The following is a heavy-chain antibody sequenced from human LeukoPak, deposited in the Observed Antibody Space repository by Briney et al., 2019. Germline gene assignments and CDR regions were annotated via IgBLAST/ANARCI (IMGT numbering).Heavy chain of an antibody. V-gene: IGHV4-38-2*02. CDR2: IYHSGST. D-gene: IGHD2-2*01. J-gene: IGHJ4*02. Sequence: SETLSLTCTVSGYSISSGYYWGWIRPPPGKGLEWIGSIYHSGSTYYNPSLKRRVTISVGTSKNQFSLKLSSVTAADTAVYYCARDPLYCSSTSCYLPFDYWGQGTLVTVSS. CDR3: ARDPLYCSSTSCYLPFDY. CDR1: GYSISSGYY.